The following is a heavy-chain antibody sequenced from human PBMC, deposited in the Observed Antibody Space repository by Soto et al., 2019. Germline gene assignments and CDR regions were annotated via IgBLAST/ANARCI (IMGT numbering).Heavy chain of an antibody. D-gene: IGHD6-6*01. CDR2: ISGSGGST. CDR3: AKALTSRHRYFDY. Sequence: EVQLLESGGGLVQPGGSLRLSCVASGFAFSSFAMSWVRQAPGKGLEWVSSISGSGGSTYYADSVKGRFTISRDNSKSTLFLQMNSLRAADTAVYYCAKALTSRHRYFDYWGQGTLVTVSS. V-gene: IGHV3-23*01. CDR1: GFAFSSFA. J-gene: IGHJ4*02.